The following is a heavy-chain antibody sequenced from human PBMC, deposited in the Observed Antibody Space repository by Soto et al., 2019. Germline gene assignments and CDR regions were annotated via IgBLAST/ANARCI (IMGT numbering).Heavy chain of an antibody. CDR3: ARDAYCSGGSCYSAARDY. CDR2: ISYDGSNK. J-gene: IGHJ4*02. V-gene: IGHV3-30-3*01. CDR1: GFTFSSYA. D-gene: IGHD2-15*01. Sequence: VGSLRLSCAASGFTFSSYAMHWVRQAPGKGLEWVAVISYDGSNKYYADSVKGRFTISRDNSKNTLYLQMNSLRAEDTAVYYCARDAYCSGGSCYSAARDYWGQGTLVTVSS.